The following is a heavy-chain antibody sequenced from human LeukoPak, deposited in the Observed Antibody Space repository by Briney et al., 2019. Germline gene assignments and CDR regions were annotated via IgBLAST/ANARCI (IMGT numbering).Heavy chain of an antibody. V-gene: IGHV3-23*01. CDR2: ISGSGGST. CDR1: GFTFTSYA. J-gene: IGHJ4*02. CDR3: ASASSHRIAAGGDY. D-gene: IGHD6-13*01. Sequence: GGSLRLSCAASGFTFTSYAMSWVRQAPGRGLEWVSAISGSGGSTYYADSVKGRFTISRDNAKNTLYLQMNSLRAEDTAVYYCASASSHRIAAGGDYWGQGTLVTVSS.